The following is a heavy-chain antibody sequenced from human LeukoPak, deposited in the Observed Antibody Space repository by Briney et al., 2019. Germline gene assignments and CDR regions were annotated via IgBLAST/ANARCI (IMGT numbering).Heavy chain of an antibody. J-gene: IGHJ4*02. CDR3: AKKGGSGNLVYFDY. V-gene: IGHV4-4*09. CDR2: IYSSGTT. D-gene: IGHD3-10*01. CDR1: GDSISGSH. Sequence: SETLSLTCTVSGDSISGSHWSWIRQPPGQGLEYIGYIYSSGTTNYNPSLKSRFTISVDTSRNQLFLKLTSVTAADTAVYFCAKKGGSGNLVYFDYWGQGALVTVSS.